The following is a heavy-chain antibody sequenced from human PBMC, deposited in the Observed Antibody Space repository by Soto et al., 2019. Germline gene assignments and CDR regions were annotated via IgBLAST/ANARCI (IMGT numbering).Heavy chain of an antibody. D-gene: IGHD3-10*01. J-gene: IGHJ5*02. CDR3: ARVVITMIRGVIHSSWLDP. CDR1: GGSISSYY. V-gene: IGHV4-59*01. Sequence: PSETLSLTCTVSGGSISSYYWSWIRQPPGKGLEWIGYIYYTGSTNYNPSLKSRVTISVDTSKNQFSLKLSSVTAADTAVYYCARVVITMIRGVIHSSWLDPWGQGTLVTVSS. CDR2: IYYTGST.